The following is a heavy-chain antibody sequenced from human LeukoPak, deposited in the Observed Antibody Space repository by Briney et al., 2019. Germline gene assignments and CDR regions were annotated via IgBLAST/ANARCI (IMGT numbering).Heavy chain of an antibody. CDR3: ARLSGSGSTQFDY. CDR1: GGSISSSSYY. Sequence: SSETLSLTCTVSGGSISSSSYYWGWIRQPPGKGLEWIGSIYYSGGTYYNPSLKSRVTISVDTSKNQFSLKLSSVTAADTAVYYCARLSGSGSTQFDYWGQGTLVTVSS. D-gene: IGHD3-10*01. V-gene: IGHV4-39*01. J-gene: IGHJ4*02. CDR2: IYYSGGT.